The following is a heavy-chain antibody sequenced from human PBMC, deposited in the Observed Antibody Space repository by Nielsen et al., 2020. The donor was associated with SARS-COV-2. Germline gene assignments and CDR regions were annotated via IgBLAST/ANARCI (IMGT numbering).Heavy chain of an antibody. J-gene: IGHJ6*02. CDR1: VYTFTDYY. V-gene: IGHV1-2*06. CDR2: INPYSGGT. Sequence: ASVKVSCKASVYTFTDYYIHWVRQAPGQGLEWMGRINPYSGGTNYAQKCQGTVTMNRDASIRTVSMELPSDDTAVYYCARARATIFGLVISYGMDVWGQGTTVGVSS. CDR3: ARARATIFGLVISYGMDV. D-gene: IGHD3/OR15-3a*01.